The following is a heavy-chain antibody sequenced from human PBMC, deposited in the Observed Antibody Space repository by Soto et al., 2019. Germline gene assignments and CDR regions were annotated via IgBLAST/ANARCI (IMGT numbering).Heavy chain of an antibody. CDR3: AGNYDSSGYYYFDY. V-gene: IGHV4-59*01. CDR2: IYYSGST. D-gene: IGHD3-22*01. Sequence: PSETLSLTCTVSGGSISSYYWSWIRPPPGKGLEWIGYIYYSGSTNYNPSLKSRVTISVDTSKNQFSLKLSSVTAADTAVYYCAGNYDSSGYYYFDYWGQGTLVTVSS. J-gene: IGHJ4*02. CDR1: GGSISSYY.